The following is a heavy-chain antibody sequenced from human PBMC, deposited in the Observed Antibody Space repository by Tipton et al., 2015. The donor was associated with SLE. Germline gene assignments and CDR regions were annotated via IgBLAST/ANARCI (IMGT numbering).Heavy chain of an antibody. D-gene: IGHD5-12*01. V-gene: IGHV4-59*08. CDR1: GGSMSSYY. J-gene: IGHJ3*02. CDR3: ARFVDILQGSAFDI. CDR2: IYNRGGT. Sequence: LRLSCTVSGGSMSSYYWTWIRQAPGKGLEWVGNIYNRGGTEYNPSLKSRVIMSIDTSKSQFSLNLNSVTAADTAVYYCARFVDILQGSAFDIWGQGTMVTVSS.